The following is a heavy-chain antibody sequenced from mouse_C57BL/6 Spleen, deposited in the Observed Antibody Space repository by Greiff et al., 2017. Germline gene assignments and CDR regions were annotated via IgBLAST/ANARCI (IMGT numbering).Heavy chain of an antibody. Sequence: EVKLMESGGGLVKPGGSLKLSCAASGFTFSSYAMSWVRQTPEKRLEWVATISDGGSYTYYPDNVKGRFTISRDNAKNNLYLQMSHLKSEDTAMYYCARAFDYSYWYFDVWGTGTTVTVSS. V-gene: IGHV5-4*03. CDR1: GFTFSSYA. D-gene: IGHD2-4*01. CDR2: ISDGGSYT. CDR3: ARAFDYSYWYFDV. J-gene: IGHJ1*03.